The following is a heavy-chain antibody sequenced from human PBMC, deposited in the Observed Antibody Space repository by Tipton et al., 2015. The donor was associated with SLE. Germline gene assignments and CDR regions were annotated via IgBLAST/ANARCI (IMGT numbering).Heavy chain of an antibody. CDR3: ARENFFLEWSFDY. Sequence: TLSLTCAVSGYSISSDYYWGWIRQPPGKGLEWIGRIYTSGSTNYNPSLKSRVTMSVDTSKNQFSLKLSSVTAADTAVYYCARENFFLEWSFDYWGQGTLVTVSS. CDR2: IYTSGST. V-gene: IGHV4-38-2*02. D-gene: IGHD3-3*01. J-gene: IGHJ4*02. CDR1: GYSISSDYY.